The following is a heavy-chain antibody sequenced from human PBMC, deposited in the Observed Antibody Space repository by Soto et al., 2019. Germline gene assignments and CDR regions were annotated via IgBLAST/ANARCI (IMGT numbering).Heavy chain of an antibody. CDR2: IYHTGTT. CDR3: ATLPPRIEVTVLPIPT. J-gene: IGHJ5*02. Sequence: PSETLSLTCTVSGGSINSGGYSWTWIRQPPGKGLEWIGFIYHTGTTYYNPSLKSRVTISVDRSKNQFSLKLNSVTAADTAVYYCATLPPRIEVTVLPIPTWGQGTLVTVSS. CDR1: GGSINSGGYS. V-gene: IGHV4-30-2*01. D-gene: IGHD2-15*01.